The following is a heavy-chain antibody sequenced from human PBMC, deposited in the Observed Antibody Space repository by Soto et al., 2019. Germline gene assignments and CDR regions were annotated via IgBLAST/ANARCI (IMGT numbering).Heavy chain of an antibody. J-gene: IGHJ4*02. CDR3: ARSNSGYVPWYFDY. CDR2: IYYSGST. CDR1: GGSISSGGYY. Sequence: QVQLQESGPGLVKTSQTQSLTCTVSGGSISSGGYYWSWIRQHPGKGLEWIGYIYYSGSTYYNPSLKSRVTISVDTSKNQFSLKLSSVTAADTAVYYCARSNSGYVPWYFDYWGQGTLVTVSS. D-gene: IGHD5-12*01. V-gene: IGHV4-31*03.